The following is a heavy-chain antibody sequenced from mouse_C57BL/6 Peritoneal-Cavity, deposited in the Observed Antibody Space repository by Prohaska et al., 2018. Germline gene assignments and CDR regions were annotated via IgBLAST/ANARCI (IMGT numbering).Heavy chain of an antibody. Sequence: SVKMSCKASGYTFTSYWITWVKQRPGQGLEWIGDIYPGSGSTNYNEKFKSKATLTVDTSSSTAYMQLSSLTSEDSAVYYCARDYDFDYWGQGTTLTVSS. D-gene: IGHD1-1*01. CDR2: IYPGSGST. J-gene: IGHJ2*01. V-gene: IGHV1-55*01. CDR1: GYTFTSYW. CDR3: ARDYDFDY.